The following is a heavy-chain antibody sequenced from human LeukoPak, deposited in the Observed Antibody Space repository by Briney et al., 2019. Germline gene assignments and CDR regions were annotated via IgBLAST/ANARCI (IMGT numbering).Heavy chain of an antibody. CDR3: ARQDSSGWSSRYYMDV. CDR1: GFTFDDYA. D-gene: IGHD6-19*01. Sequence: PGGSLRLSCAVSGFTFDDYAMHWVRQVPGKGLEWVSGINWNSDSIGYADSVKGRFTTSRDNAKNSLYLQMNSLRAEDTALYYCARQDSSGWSSRYYMDVWGKGTTVSVSS. V-gene: IGHV3-9*01. J-gene: IGHJ6*03. CDR2: INWNSDSI.